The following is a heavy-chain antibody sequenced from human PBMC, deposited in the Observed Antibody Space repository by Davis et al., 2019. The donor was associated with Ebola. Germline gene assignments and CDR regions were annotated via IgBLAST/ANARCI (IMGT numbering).Heavy chain of an antibody. CDR3: ARDPGEGSGYDLYYYYCGMDV. CDR2: ISYDGSNK. J-gene: IGHJ6*02. Sequence: GESLKISCAASGFTFSSYAMHWVRQAPGKGLEWVAVISYDGSNKYYADSVKGRFTISRDNSNNTLYLQMNSLRAEDTAVYYCARDPGEGSGYDLYYYYCGMDVWGQGTTVTVSS. V-gene: IGHV3-30-3*01. CDR1: GFTFSSYA. D-gene: IGHD5-12*01.